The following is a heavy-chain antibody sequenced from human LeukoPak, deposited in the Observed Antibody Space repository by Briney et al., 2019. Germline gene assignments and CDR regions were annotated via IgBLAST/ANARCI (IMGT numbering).Heavy chain of an antibody. CDR3: ASGNYYYYYMDV. CDR1: GFTFDDYA. J-gene: IGHJ6*03. CDR2: ISSSSSYI. V-gene: IGHV3-21*01. D-gene: IGHD2-15*01. Sequence: PGGSLRLSCAASGFTFDDYAMHWVRQAPGKGLEWVSSISSSSSYIYYADSVKGRFTISRDNAKNSLFLQMDSLRAEDTALYYCASGNYYYYYMDVWGEGTTVTVSS.